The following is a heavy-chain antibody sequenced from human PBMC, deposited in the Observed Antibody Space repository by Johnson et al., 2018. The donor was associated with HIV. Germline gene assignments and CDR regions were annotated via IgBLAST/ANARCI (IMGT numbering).Heavy chain of an antibody. CDR1: GFTVSCNY. D-gene: IGHD3-16*02. V-gene: IGHV3-66*01. Sequence: QLVESVGGLVQPGGSLRLSCAASGFTVSCNYMSWVRQAPGKGLEWVSVIYSGGSTYYADSVKGRFTISRDNSKNTLYLQMNSLRAEDTAVYYCARSLGGGLSLYTYGSDVFDIWGQGTMVTVSS. J-gene: IGHJ3*02. CDR3: ARSLGGGLSLYTYGSDVFDI. CDR2: IYSGGST.